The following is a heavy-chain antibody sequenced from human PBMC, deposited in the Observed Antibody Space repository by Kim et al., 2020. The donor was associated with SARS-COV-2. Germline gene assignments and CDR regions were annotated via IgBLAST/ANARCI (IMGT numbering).Heavy chain of an antibody. Sequence: ASVKVSCKASGYTLSNSGISWVRQAPGQGLEWMGWVSPYTGNTKYAQKFQGRVAMTTDTSTDTAYMGLRSLGSVDTAVYYCAGDKDYWNDSPNWFDPWGQGTLVTVSS. J-gene: IGHJ5*02. V-gene: IGHV1-18*01. D-gene: IGHD1-1*01. CDR3: AGDKDYWNDSPNWFDP. CDR2: VSPYTGNT. CDR1: GYTLSNSG.